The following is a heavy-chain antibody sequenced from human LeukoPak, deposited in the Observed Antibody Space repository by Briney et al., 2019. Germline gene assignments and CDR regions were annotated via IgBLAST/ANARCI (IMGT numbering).Heavy chain of an antibody. Sequence: PGGSLRLSCAASGFTFTNYWMSWVRQAPGKGLELVANIKQDRSEKYYVDSVKGRFTISRDNAKNSLYLQMNSLRAEDTALYYCARDWFTRLGELSPDRAFDYWGQGTLVTVSS. V-gene: IGHV3-7*03. CDR3: ARDWFTRLGELSPDRAFDY. CDR2: IKQDRSEK. D-gene: IGHD3-16*02. CDR1: GFTFTNYW. J-gene: IGHJ4*02.